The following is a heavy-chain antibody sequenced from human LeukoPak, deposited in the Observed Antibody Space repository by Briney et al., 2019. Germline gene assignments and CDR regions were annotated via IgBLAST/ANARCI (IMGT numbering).Heavy chain of an antibody. Sequence: ASVKVSCKVSGYTLTELSMHWVRQAPGKGLEWMGGFDPEDGETIYAQKFQGRVTMTEDTSTDTAYMELSSLRSEDTAVYYCARHTPTALAVGYYYGMDVWGQGTTVTVSS. CDR1: GYTLTELS. V-gene: IGHV1-24*01. D-gene: IGHD2-2*02. CDR2: FDPEDGET. J-gene: IGHJ6*02. CDR3: ARHTPTALAVGYYYGMDV.